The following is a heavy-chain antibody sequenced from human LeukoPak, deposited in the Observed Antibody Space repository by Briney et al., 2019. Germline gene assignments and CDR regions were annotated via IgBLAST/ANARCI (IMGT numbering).Heavy chain of an antibody. CDR3: TKEPYHSGSYYFDY. J-gene: IGHJ4*02. CDR2: INPNSGGT. Sequence: ASVKVSCKASGYTFTGYYMHWVRQAPGQGLECMGWINPNSGGTNYAQKFQGRVTMTRDTSISTAYMELSRLRSDDTAVYYCTKEPYHSGSYYFDYWGQGTLVTVSS. CDR1: GYTFTGYY. D-gene: IGHD1-26*01. V-gene: IGHV1-2*02.